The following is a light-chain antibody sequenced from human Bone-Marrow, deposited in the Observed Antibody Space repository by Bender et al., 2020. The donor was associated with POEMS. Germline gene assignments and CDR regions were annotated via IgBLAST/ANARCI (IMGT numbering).Light chain of an antibody. Sequence: QSVLTQPPSASGTPGQRVTISCSGSSSKFGSYPVNWYQQLPGAAPKLVIFNNSQRPEGVPDRFSGSNSGTSASLAISGLLSDDEADFYCATWDDSLNGWVFGGGTKLTVL. CDR3: ATWDDSLNGWV. J-gene: IGLJ3*02. V-gene: IGLV1-44*01. CDR2: NNS. CDR1: SSKFGSYP.